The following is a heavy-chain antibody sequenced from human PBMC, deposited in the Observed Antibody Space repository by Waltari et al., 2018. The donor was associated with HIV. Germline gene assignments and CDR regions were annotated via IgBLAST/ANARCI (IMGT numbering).Heavy chain of an antibody. V-gene: IGHV3-21*02. J-gene: IGHJ4*02. Sequence: VRLMESGGGLVEPGGSLTISCADSGFPFTQYTMNWIRHIPGKGLEFLASISRDNRESYFIDSIKGRFTIARDNAANSVFLHMDRLRVDDTARYFCVRDDPGYEPIDYWGRGTLVTVSS. D-gene: IGHD2-2*01. CDR3: VRDDPGYEPIDY. CDR1: GFPFTQYT. CDR2: ISRDNRES.